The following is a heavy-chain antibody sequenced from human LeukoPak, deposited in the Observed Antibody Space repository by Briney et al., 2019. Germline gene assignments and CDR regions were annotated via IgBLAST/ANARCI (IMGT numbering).Heavy chain of an antibody. Sequence: PSQTLSLTCTVSGGSISSGGYYWSWIRQPPGKGLEWIGYIYYSGSTNYNPSLKSRVTISVDTSKNQFSLKLSSVTAADTAVYYCARDTRTYSGSYYGMDVWGQGTTVTVSS. CDR2: IYYSGST. V-gene: IGHV4-61*08. D-gene: IGHD1-26*01. J-gene: IGHJ6*02. CDR3: ARDTRTYSGSYYGMDV. CDR1: GGSISSGGYY.